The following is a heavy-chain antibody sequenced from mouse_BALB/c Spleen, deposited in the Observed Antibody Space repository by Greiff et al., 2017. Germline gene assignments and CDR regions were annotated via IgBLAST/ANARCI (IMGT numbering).Heavy chain of an antibody. CDR2: ISSGSSTI. V-gene: IGHV5-17*02. D-gene: IGHD2-4*01. J-gene: IGHJ3*01. CDR1: GFTFSSFG. CDR3: ARGGTTMITGFAY. Sequence: EVKLMESGGGLVQPGGSRKLSCAASGFTFSSFGMHWVRQAPEKGLEWVAYISSGSSTIYYADTVKGRFTISRDNPKNTLFLQMTSLRSEDTAMYYCARGGTTMITGFAYWGQGTLVTVSA.